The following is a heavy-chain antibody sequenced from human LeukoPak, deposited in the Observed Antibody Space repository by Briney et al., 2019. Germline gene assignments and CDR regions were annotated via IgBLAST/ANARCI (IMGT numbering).Heavy chain of an antibody. CDR1: GFTFSSYS. D-gene: IGHD1/OR15-1a*01. V-gene: IGHV3-21*01. CDR3: ARNRNLIDTYYYGMDV. Sequence: TTGGSLRLSCAASGFTFSSYSMNWVRQAPGKGLEWVSSISSSSSYIYYADSVKGRFTISRDNAKNSLYLQMNSLRAEDTAVYYCARNRNLIDTYYYGMDVWGQGTTVTVSS. CDR2: ISSSSSYI. J-gene: IGHJ6*02.